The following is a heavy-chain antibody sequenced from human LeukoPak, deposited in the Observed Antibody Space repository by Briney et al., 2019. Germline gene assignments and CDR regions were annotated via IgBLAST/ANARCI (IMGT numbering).Heavy chain of an antibody. CDR3: AKDDEMATDY. J-gene: IGHJ4*02. V-gene: IGHV3-23*01. D-gene: IGHD5-24*01. CDR2: ITSNGGNA. Sequence: PGGSLRLSCAASGFTFSNFAMSWVRQAPGKGPEWVSGITSNGGNADHADSVKGRFTIARDNSQNTLYLQMNSLRAEDTAVYYCAKDDEMATDYWGQGTLVTVSS. CDR1: GFTFSNFA.